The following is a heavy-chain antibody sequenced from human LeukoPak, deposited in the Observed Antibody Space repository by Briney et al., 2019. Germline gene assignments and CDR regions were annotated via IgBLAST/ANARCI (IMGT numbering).Heavy chain of an antibody. CDR3: ARQDYGYSAF. CDR2: IKQDGSEK. J-gene: IGHJ4*02. D-gene: IGHD4-17*01. CDR1: GFTFSSYW. Sequence: GGSLRLSCATSGFTFSSYWMSWVRQAPGKGLEWVANIKQDGSEKYFVDSVKGRFTISRDNAKSSLFLRMNSLRAEDTALYYCARQDYGYSAFWGQGTLVTVSS. V-gene: IGHV3-7*01.